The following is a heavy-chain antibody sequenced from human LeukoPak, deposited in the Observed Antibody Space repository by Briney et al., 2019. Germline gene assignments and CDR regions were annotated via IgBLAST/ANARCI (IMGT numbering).Heavy chain of an antibody. CDR1: GLTFSSYT. D-gene: IGHD7-27*01. V-gene: IGHV3-21*01. Sequence: PGGSLRLSCEVSGLTFSSYTLNWVRQAPGKGLEWVSTISSDSSHIYYAESVKGRFTISRDNAKNSLFLQMNSLRAEDTAVYYCARSPTGDNAYWGQGTLVTVSS. J-gene: IGHJ4*02. CDR3: ARSPTGDNAY. CDR2: ISSDSSHI.